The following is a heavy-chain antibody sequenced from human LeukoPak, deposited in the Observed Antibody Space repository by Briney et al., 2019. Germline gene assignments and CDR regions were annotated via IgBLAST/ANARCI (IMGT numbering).Heavy chain of an antibody. J-gene: IGHJ2*01. CDR2: IIPIFGTA. V-gene: IGHV1-69*06. Sequence: SVKVSCKASGGTFSSYAISWVRQAPGQGLEWMGGIIPIFGTANYAQKFQGRVTITADKSTSTAYMELSSLRSEDTAVYYCASDILTGYYYWYFDLWGRGTLVTVSS. D-gene: IGHD3-9*01. CDR3: ASDILTGYYYWYFDL. CDR1: GGTFSSYA.